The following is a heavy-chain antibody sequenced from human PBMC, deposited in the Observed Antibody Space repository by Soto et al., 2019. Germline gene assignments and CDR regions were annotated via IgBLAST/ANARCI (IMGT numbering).Heavy chain of an antibody. V-gene: IGHV3-30-3*01. J-gene: IGHJ4*02. CDR3: AKDMGVNYYDSSGYLGAYSFDY. CDR2: ISYDGSNK. Sequence: GSLRLSCAASGFTFSSYAMHWVRQAPGKGLEWVAVISYDGSNKYYADSVKGRFTISRDNSKNTLYLQMNSLRAEDTAVYYCAKDMGVNYYDSSGYLGAYSFDYWGQGTLVTVSS. D-gene: IGHD3-22*01. CDR1: GFTFSSYA.